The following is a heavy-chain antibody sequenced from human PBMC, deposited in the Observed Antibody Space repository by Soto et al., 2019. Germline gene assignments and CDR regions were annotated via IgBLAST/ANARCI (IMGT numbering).Heavy chain of an antibody. V-gene: IGHV4-59*01. CDR1: GGSISSYY. Sequence: SETLSLSCTVSGGSISSYYWSWIRQPPGKGLEWIGYIYYSGSTNYNPSLKSRVTISVDTSKNQFSLKLSSVTAADTAVYYCARDVRVLRYFDRFDPWGQGTLVTSPQ. D-gene: IGHD3-9*01. CDR3: ARDVRVLRYFDRFDP. J-gene: IGHJ5*02. CDR2: IYYSGST.